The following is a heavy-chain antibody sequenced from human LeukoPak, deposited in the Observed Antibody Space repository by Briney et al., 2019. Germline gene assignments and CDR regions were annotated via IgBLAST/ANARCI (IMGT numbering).Heavy chain of an antibody. D-gene: IGHD3-22*01. J-gene: IGHJ4*02. CDR2: FGTRSTSI. Sequence: GGSLRLSCTASGFTFSGYSRNWIRQAPGKGLEWVSSFGTRSTSIYHAGSVKGRFAISRDNAKNSLYLQMNSLRAEDTALYYCAREVSEGFDFWGQGTLVTVSS. V-gene: IGHV3-21*01. CDR1: GFTFSGYS. CDR3: AREVSEGFDF.